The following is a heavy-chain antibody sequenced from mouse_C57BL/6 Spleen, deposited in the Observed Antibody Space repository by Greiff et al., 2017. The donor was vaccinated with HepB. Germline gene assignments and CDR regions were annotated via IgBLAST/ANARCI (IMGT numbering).Heavy chain of an antibody. V-gene: IGHV3-6*01. CDR3: ASYSNYEYWYFDV. D-gene: IGHD2-5*01. CDR1: GYSITSGYY. CDR2: ISYDGSN. J-gene: IGHJ1*03. Sequence: DVKLQESGPGLVKPSQSLSLTCSVTGYSITSGYYWNWIRQFPGNKLEWMGYISYDGSNNYNPSLKNRISITRDTSKNQFFLKLNSVTTEDTATYYFASYSNYEYWYFDVWGTGTTVTVSS.